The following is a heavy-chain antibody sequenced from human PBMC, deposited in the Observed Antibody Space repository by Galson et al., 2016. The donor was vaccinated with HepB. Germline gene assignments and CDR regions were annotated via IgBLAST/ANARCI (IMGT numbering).Heavy chain of an antibody. D-gene: IGHD2-15*01. CDR3: ARARCSGGSGYPGDY. V-gene: IGHV1-2*02. J-gene: IGHJ4*02. CDR1: GYTFTGYY. CDR2: INPNSGGT. Sequence: SVKVSCKASGYTFTGYYMHWVRQAPGQGLEWMGWINPNSGGTNYAQKFQGRVTMTRDTSISTAYVELSRLRSDDTAEYYCARARCSGGSGYPGDYWGQGTLVTVSS.